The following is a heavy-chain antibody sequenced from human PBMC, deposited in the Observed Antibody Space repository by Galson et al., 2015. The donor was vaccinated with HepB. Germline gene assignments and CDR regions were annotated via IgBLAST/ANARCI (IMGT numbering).Heavy chain of an antibody. D-gene: IGHD2-15*01. J-gene: IGHJ4*02. CDR1: GFTFSDYD. CDR3: ARGLCSGGNCYFDF. CDR2: ISSSSSYI. Sequence: SLRLSCAASGFTFSDYDMNWVRQAPGKGLEWVSSISSSSSYIYYADSVKGRFTTSRDNAKNSLYLQVNSLRAEDTAVYFCARGLCSGGNCYFDFWGPGTLVTVSS. V-gene: IGHV3-21*01.